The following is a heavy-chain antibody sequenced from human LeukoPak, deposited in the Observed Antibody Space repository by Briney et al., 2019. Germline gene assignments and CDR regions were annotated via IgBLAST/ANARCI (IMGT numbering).Heavy chain of an antibody. CDR2: IRSKAYGGTT. Sequence: GGSLRLSCAASGFTVSSNYMSWVRQAPGKGLEWVGFIRSKAYGGTTEYAASVKGRFTISRDDSKSIAYLQMNSLKTEDTAVYYCTRTFLEWLLETNWFDPWGQGTLVTVSS. CDR3: TRTFLEWLLETNWFDP. D-gene: IGHD3-3*01. V-gene: IGHV3-49*04. J-gene: IGHJ5*02. CDR1: GFTVSSNY.